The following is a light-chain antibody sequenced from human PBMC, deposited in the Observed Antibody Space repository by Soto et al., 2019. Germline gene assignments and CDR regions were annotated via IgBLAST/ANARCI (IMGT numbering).Light chain of an antibody. V-gene: IGKV3-11*01. J-gene: IGKJ5*01. Sequence: IVLTQSPATLSLWPGETAILSCRASQTVSSYLSWYQHKPGQAPRLLIYDASKRAPGIPARFSGSGSGTDFTLTISSLEPEDFAVYYCQQRSTSITFGQGTRPEIE. CDR1: QTVSSY. CDR2: DAS. CDR3: QQRSTSIT.